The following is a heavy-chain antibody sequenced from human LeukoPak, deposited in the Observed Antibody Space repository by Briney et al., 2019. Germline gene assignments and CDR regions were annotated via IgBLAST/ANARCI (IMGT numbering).Heavy chain of an antibody. CDR2: IYYSGST. CDR1: GGSISSYY. CDR3: AIVSTYYDSSGLGPDYFQH. Sequence: SETLSLTCTVSGGSISSYYWSWIRQPPGRGLEWIGYIYYSGSTNYNPSLKSRVTISVDTSKNQFSLKLSSVTAADTAVYYCAIVSTYYDSSGLGPDYFQHWGQGTLVTVSS. D-gene: IGHD3-22*01. V-gene: IGHV4-59*01. J-gene: IGHJ1*01.